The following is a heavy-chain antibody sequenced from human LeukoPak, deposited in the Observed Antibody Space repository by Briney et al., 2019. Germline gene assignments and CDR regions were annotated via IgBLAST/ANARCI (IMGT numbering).Heavy chain of an antibody. CDR1: GGSISSYY. CDR2: IYYSGST. D-gene: IGHD3-22*01. J-gene: IGHJ4*02. CDR3: ARGPDYYDSSGFPI. Sequence: TSETLSLTCTVSGGSISSYYWSWIRQPAGKGLEWIGYIYYSGSTNYNPSLKSRVTISVDTSKNQFSLKLSSVTAADTAVYYCARGPDYYDSSGFPIWGQGTLVTVSS. V-gene: IGHV4-59*08.